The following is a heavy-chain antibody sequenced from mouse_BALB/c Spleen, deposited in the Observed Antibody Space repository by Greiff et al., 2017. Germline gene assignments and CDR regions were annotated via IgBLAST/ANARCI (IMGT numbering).Heavy chain of an antibody. CDR3: ARSGLGLYWYFDV. CDR2: ISYSGST. J-gene: IGHJ1*01. D-gene: IGHD4-1*01. CDR1: GYSITSDYA. V-gene: IGHV3-2*02. Sequence: EVKLLESGPGLVKPSQSLSLTCTVTGYSITSDYAWNWIRQFPGNKLEWMGYISYSGSTSYNPSLKSRISITRDTSKNQFFLQLNSVTTEDTATYYCARSGLGLYWYFDVWGAGTTVTVSS.